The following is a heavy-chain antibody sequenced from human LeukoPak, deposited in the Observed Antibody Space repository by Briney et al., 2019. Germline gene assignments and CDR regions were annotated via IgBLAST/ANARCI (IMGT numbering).Heavy chain of an antibody. CDR2: IYYSGST. J-gene: IGHJ4*02. CDR1: LGSISSSSYY. D-gene: IGHD3-22*01. CDR3: ARQNYYDSSGTDY. V-gene: IGHV4-39*07. Sequence: PSETLSLTCTVSLGSISSSSYYWGWIRQPPGKGLEWLGSIYYSGSTYYNPSLKSRVSISVDTSKNQFSLKLSSVTAADTAVYYCARQNYYDSSGTDYWGQGTLVTVSS.